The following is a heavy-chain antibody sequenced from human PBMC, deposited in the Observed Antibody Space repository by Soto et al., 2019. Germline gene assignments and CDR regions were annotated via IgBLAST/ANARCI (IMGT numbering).Heavy chain of an antibody. CDR2: ISSYGGST. J-gene: IGHJ4*02. Sequence: EVQLVESGGGLVQPGGSLRLSCAASGFTFSSYAMHWVRQAPGKGLEYVSAISSYGGSTYYANSVKGRFTISRDNSKNPLYRQMGSLRAEDMAVYYCERDPDSSGYSYFDYWGQGTLSPSPQ. D-gene: IGHD3-22*01. V-gene: IGHV3-64*01. CDR3: ERDPDSSGYSYFDY. CDR1: GFTFSSYA.